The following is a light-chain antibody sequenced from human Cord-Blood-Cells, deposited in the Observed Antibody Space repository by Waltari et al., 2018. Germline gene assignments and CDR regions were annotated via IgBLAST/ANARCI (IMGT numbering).Light chain of an antibody. CDR3: QVWDSSTVV. J-gene: IGLJ2*01. Sequence: SYELTQPPSVSVSPGQTASITCSGDKLGAKYACWYQQKPGQSPVLAIYQDSKRPSGIPERCSASKSGNPATVSSSGTQAIDEADYSCQVWDSSTVVFGGGTKLPVV. CDR1: KLGAKY. V-gene: IGLV3-1*01. CDR2: QDS.